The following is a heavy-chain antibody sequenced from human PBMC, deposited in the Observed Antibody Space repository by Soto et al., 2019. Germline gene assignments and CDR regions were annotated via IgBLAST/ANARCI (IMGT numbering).Heavy chain of an antibody. Sequence: EVQLLESGGGLVQPGGSLRLSCAASGFTFSRYAMSWVRQAPGKGLEWVSAISGSGGSTYYADSVKGRFTISRDNSKNTLYLQMNSLTAEDTAVYYCAKCLRGYDNLRFDYWGHGTLVTVSS. CDR2: ISGSGGST. V-gene: IGHV3-23*01. J-gene: IGHJ4*01. CDR3: AKCLRGYDNLRFDY. D-gene: IGHD5-12*01. CDR1: GFTFSRYA.